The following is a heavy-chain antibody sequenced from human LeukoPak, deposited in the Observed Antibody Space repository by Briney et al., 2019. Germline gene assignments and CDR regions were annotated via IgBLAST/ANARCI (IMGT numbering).Heavy chain of an antibody. J-gene: IGHJ4*02. CDR1: GFTFSSYA. Sequence: GRSLRLSCAASGFTFSSYAMHWVRQAPGKGLEWVAVISYDGSNKYYADSVKGRFTISRDNSKSTLYLQMNSLRAEDTAVYYCAKDVPYYYASGSSKPLDYWGQGTLVTVSS. CDR2: ISYDGSNK. D-gene: IGHD3-10*01. CDR3: AKDVPYYYASGSSKPLDY. V-gene: IGHV3-30*04.